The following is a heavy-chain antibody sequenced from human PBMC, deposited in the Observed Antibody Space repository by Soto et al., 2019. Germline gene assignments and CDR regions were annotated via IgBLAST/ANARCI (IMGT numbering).Heavy chain of an antibody. J-gene: IGHJ6*03. Sequence: XXSLSHFYAAYRFTFRGYDMHWVIQAPGKGLESVSYISSASSTIYYADSVKGRFTISRDNAKNSLYLQMNSLRAEDTAVHFCARQAGYYYYYMDVWGKGTPVTVSS. CDR3: ARQAGYYYYYMDV. CDR1: RFTFRGYD. V-gene: IGHV3-48*01. D-gene: IGHD6-13*01. CDR2: ISSASSTI.